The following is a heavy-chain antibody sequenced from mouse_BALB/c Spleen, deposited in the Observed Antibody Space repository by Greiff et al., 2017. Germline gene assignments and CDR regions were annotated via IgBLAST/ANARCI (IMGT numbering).Heavy chain of an antibody. V-gene: IGHV4-1*02. CDR1: GFDFSRYW. D-gene: IGHD1-1*01. CDR3: ARRSSGSSYNYAMDY. CDR2: INPDSSTI. Sequence: EVMLVESGGGLVQPGGSLKLSCAASGFDFSRYWMSWVRQAPGKGLEWIGEINPDSSTINYTPSLKDKFIISRDNAKNTLYLQMSKVRSEDTALYYCARRSSGSSYNYAMDYWGQGTSVTVSS. J-gene: IGHJ4*01.